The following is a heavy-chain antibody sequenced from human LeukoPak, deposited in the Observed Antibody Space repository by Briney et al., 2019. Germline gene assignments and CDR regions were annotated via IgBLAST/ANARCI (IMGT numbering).Heavy chain of an antibody. J-gene: IGHJ4*02. V-gene: IGHV1-2*02. D-gene: IGHD5-24*01. Sequence: ASVKVSCKASGYTFTGYYMHWVRQAPGQGLEWMGWINPNSGGTNYAQKFQGRVTMTRDTSISTAYMELSRLRSDDTAVYYCAKEGPWLQFGRYLDYWGQGTLVTVSS. CDR2: INPNSGGT. CDR3: AKEGPWLQFGRYLDY. CDR1: GYTFTGYY.